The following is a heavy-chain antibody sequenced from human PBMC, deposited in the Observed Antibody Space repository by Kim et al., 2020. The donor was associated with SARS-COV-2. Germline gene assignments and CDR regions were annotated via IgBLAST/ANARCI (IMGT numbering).Heavy chain of an antibody. CDR3: ARARPRYNWNDGLDY. D-gene: IGHD1-20*01. Sequence: SETLSLTCTVSGGSISSYYWSWIRQPPGKGLEWIGYIYYSGSTNYNPSLKSRVTISVDTSKNQFSLKLSSVTAADTAVYYCARARPRYNWNDGLDYWGQGTLVTVSS. J-gene: IGHJ4*02. CDR2: IYYSGST. CDR1: GGSISSYY. V-gene: IGHV4-59*13.